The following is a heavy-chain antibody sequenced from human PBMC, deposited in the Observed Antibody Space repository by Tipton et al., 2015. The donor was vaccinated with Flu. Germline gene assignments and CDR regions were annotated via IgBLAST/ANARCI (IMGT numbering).Heavy chain of an antibody. CDR2: ISYDGSNK. J-gene: IGHJ4*02. V-gene: IGHV3-30*01. CDR1: GFTFSSYA. D-gene: IGHD2-15*01. Sequence: LSLTCAASGFTFSSYAMHWVRQAPGKGLEWVAVISYDGSNKYYADSVKGRFTISRDNSKNTLYLQMNSLRAEDTAVYYCARGRSLVVVAATDYWGQGTLATVSS. CDR3: ARGRSLVVVAATDY.